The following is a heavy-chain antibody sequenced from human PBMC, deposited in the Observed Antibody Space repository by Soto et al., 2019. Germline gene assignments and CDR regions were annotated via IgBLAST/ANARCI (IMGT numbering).Heavy chain of an antibody. Sequence: EVQLLESGGGLVQPGGSLRLSCAASGSTFTVYPMTWVRQAPGKGLEWVSAISDSGGDTYYAESVKGRFTISRDNSRNTVYLQMNSLSAEDTAVYYCARHYDGPYNDFYAFDIWGQGTMVTVSS. V-gene: IGHV3-23*01. J-gene: IGHJ3*02. CDR1: GSTFTVYP. CDR3: ARHYDGPYNDFYAFDI. CDR2: ISDSGGDT. D-gene: IGHD5-12*01.